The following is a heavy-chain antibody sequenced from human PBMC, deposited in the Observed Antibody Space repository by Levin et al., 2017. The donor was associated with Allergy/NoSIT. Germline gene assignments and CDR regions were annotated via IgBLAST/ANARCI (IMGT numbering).Heavy chain of an antibody. V-gene: IGHV3-30-3*01. CDR1: GFTFSSYA. Sequence: GESLKISCAASGFTFSSYAMHWVRQAPGKGLEWVAVISYDGSNKYYADSVKGRFTISRDNSKNTLYLQMNSLRAEDTAVYYCAREREYIVATTTTGAFDYWGQGTLVTVSS. CDR3: AREREYIVATTTTGAFDY. D-gene: IGHD5-12*01. J-gene: IGHJ4*02. CDR2: ISYDGSNK.